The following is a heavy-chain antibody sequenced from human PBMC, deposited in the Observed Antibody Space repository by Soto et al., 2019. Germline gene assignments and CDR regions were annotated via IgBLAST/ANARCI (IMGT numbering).Heavy chain of an antibody. CDR2: ISGSGDTT. V-gene: IGHV3-23*01. D-gene: IGHD5-12*01. J-gene: IGHJ4*02. CDR3: ARVGSGYWFFDY. Sequence: EVQVLESGGGLVQPGGSLRLSCAASGFTFTNYAMTWVRQAPGKGLEWVSGISGSGDTTYFADSVEGRFTLSRDSSKNTLYLHMSVLRAEDTAIYYCARVGSGYWFFDYWGRGTLVTVSS. CDR1: GFTFTNYA.